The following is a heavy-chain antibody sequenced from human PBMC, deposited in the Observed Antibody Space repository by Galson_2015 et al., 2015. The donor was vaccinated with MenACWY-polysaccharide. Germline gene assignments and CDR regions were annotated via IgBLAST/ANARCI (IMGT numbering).Heavy chain of an antibody. D-gene: IGHD4-23*01. CDR3: ARGSSYGGLYYYGMDV. V-gene: IGHV1-18*01. J-gene: IGHJ6*02. Sequence: SVKVSCKASGYTFTSYGISWVRQAPGQGLEWMGWISAYNGNTNYAQKLQGRVTMTTDTSTSTAYMELRSLRSDDTAVYYCARGSSYGGLYYYGMDVWGQGTTVTVSS. CDR2: ISAYNGNT. CDR1: GYTFTSYG.